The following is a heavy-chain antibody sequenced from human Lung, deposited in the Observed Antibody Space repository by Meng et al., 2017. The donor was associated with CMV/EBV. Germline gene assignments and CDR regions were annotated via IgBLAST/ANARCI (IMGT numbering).Heavy chain of an antibody. V-gene: IGHV4-39*07. J-gene: IGHJ4*02. D-gene: IGHD5-24*01. CDR3: VTETGYNYDN. CDR2: IYFSGNT. Sequence: LQLQESGPGQVQPSETLSLTCSGSGGSISSSSYYWGWIRQSPGKGLEWIGSIYFSGNTYYNPSLKSRVTMSVGTAQNKFSLTLRSVTAADTAVYYCVTETGYNYDNWGQGALVTVSS. CDR1: GGSISSSSYY.